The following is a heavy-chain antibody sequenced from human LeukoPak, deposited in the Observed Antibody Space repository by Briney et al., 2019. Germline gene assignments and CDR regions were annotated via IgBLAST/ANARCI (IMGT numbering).Heavy chain of an antibody. J-gene: IGHJ3*02. CDR3: ARDLVTVTKGFDI. D-gene: IGHD4-17*01. CDR1: DDSFSSHY. Sequence: SETLSLTCAVSDDSFSSHYWTWIRQPPGKGLEWIGYISYIRSTNYNPSLRSRVTISIDTSKNQFSLKLSSVTAADTAVYYCARDLVTVTKGFDIWGQGTMVSVSS. V-gene: IGHV4-59*11. CDR2: ISYIRST.